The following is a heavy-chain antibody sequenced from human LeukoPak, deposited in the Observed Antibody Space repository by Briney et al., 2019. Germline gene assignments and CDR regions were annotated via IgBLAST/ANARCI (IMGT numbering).Heavy chain of an antibody. CDR2: IITILPTS. CDR1: GGTFSNYA. D-gene: IGHD3-10*01. J-gene: IGHJ6*02. CDR3: AREGGGLWFGDPMYLYGMDV. V-gene: IGHV1-69*11. Sequence: GASVKVSCKASGGTFSNYAISWVRQAPGQGLEWMGRIITILPTSNYAQKFQGRVTITADETTSTAYMELSSLRSEDTAVYYCAREGGGLWFGDPMYLYGMDVWGQGTTVTVSS.